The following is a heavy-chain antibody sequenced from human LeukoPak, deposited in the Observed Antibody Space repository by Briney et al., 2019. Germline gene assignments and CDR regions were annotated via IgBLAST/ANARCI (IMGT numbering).Heavy chain of an antibody. Sequence: PSETLSLTCTVSGGSISSGNYYWSWIRQHPGKGLEWIGYIYYSGTTFYNPSLKSRVTISVDTSKNHFSLKLSSVTAADTAVYFCARRQGGGCFDYWGQGTLVSVSS. CDR1: GGSISSGNYY. V-gene: IGHV4-39*01. D-gene: IGHD2-21*01. CDR2: IYYSGTT. CDR3: ARRQGGGCFDY. J-gene: IGHJ4*02.